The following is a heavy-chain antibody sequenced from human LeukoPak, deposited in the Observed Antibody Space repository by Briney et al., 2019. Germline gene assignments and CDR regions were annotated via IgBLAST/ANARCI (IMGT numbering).Heavy chain of an antibody. J-gene: IGHJ6*02. Sequence: GGSLTLSCAASGVTFSPYSINWVRQAPGKGLEWVSSISSSNTYYTDSVKGRFIISRDNAKKSVYLQMNSLRAEDTAVYYCARDPGDLRWGMDVWGQGTTVTVAS. CDR2: ISSSNTY. D-gene: IGHD3-16*01. CDR3: ARDPGDLRWGMDV. V-gene: IGHV3-21*01. CDR1: GVTFSPYS.